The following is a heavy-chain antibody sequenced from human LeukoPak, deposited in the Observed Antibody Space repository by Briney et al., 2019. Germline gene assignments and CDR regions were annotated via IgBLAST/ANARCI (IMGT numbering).Heavy chain of an antibody. CDR2: INHSGST. Sequence: PSETLSLTCAVYGGSFSGYYWSWIRQPPGKGLEWIGEINHSGSTNYNPSLKSRVTISVDTSKNQFSLKLSSVTAADTAVYYCARRGRKWLLAVDAFDIWGQGTMVTVSS. J-gene: IGHJ3*02. CDR1: GGSFSGYY. V-gene: IGHV4-34*01. D-gene: IGHD3-22*01. CDR3: ARRGRKWLLAVDAFDI.